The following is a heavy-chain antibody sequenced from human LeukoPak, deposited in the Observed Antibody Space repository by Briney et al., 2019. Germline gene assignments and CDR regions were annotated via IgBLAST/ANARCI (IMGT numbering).Heavy chain of an antibody. Sequence: GGSLRLSCAASGFSFNNYAMSWVRQAPGKGLEWVAGISAGATRTYYAASVRGRFTISRDNSKNTLYLQMNSLRAEDTAVYYCAKDLHTPDYYDSKIPWGQGTLVTVSS. CDR3: AKDLHTPDYYDSKIP. V-gene: IGHV3-23*01. CDR1: GFSFNNYA. J-gene: IGHJ5*02. CDR2: ISAGATRT. D-gene: IGHD3-22*01.